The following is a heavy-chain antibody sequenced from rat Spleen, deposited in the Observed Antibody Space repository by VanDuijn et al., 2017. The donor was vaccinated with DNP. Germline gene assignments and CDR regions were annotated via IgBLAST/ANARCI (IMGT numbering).Heavy chain of an antibody. CDR1: GFNFNDHW. Sequence: EVKLVESGGGLVQPGRSLKLSCAASGFNFNDHWMGWVRQAPGKGLEWIGEINKDSSTINYTPSLKDKFTISRDSAKSTLYLQMNSLRSEDTATYYCARDLEHYWGQGVMVTVSS. CDR3: ARDLEHY. CDR2: INKDSSTI. J-gene: IGHJ2*01. V-gene: IGHV4-2*01.